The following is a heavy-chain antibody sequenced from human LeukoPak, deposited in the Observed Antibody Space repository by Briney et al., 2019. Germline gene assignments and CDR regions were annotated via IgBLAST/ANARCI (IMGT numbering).Heavy chain of an antibody. D-gene: IGHD2-2*01. J-gene: IGHJ4*02. CDR3: AKIDRQYCSRISCYALDY. CDR2: IYPGDSDT. Sequence: GESLKISCKCSGYSFSSYWIGWVRQMPGKGLEWMGIIYPGDSDTRYSPSFQGQVTISVDKSISTAYLQWSSLKASDTAIYYCAKIDRQYCSRISCYALDYWGQGTQVTVSS. V-gene: IGHV5-51*01. CDR1: GYSFSSYW.